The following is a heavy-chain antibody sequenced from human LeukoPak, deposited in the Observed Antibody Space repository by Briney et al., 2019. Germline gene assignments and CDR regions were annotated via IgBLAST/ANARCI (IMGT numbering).Heavy chain of an antibody. CDR2: ISSSGSTI. J-gene: IGHJ6*02. V-gene: IGHV3-48*03. CDR1: GFTFSSYE. Sequence: GGSLRLSCAASGFTFSSYEMNWVRQAPGKGLEWVSYISSSGSTIYYADSVKGRFTISRDNAKNSLYLQMNSLRAEDTAVYYCARDTQYSSSWYRGSPYYYGRDVWGQGTTVTVSS. D-gene: IGHD6-13*01. CDR3: ARDTQYSSSWYRGSPYYYGRDV.